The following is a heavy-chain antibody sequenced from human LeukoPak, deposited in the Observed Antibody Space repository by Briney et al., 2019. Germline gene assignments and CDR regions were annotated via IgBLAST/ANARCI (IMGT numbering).Heavy chain of an antibody. Sequence: APVKVSCKASGYTFTGYYMHWVRQAPGQGLEWMGRINPNSGGTNYAQKFQGRVTMTRDTSISTAYMELSRLRSDDTAVYYCARVIAEEDAFDIWGQGTMVTVSS. CDR3: ARVIAEEDAFDI. CDR2: INPNSGGT. J-gene: IGHJ3*02. CDR1: GYTFTGYY. V-gene: IGHV1-2*06. D-gene: IGHD1-14*01.